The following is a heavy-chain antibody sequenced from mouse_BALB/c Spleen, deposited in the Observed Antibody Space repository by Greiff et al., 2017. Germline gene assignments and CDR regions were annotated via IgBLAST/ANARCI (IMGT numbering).Heavy chain of an antibody. J-gene: IGHJ3*01. CDR3: ARGILRLRGFAY. Sequence: QVQLKQSGAELMKPGASVKISCKATGYTFSSYWIEWVKQRPGHGLEWIGEILPGSGSTNYNEKFKGKATFTADTSSNTAYMQLSSLTSEDSAVYYCARGILRLRGFAYWGQGTLVTVSA. D-gene: IGHD1-2*01. V-gene: IGHV1-9*01. CDR2: ILPGSGST. CDR1: GYTFSSYW.